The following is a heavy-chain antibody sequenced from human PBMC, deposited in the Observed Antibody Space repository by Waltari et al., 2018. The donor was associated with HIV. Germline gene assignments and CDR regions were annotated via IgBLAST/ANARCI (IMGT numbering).Heavy chain of an antibody. Sequence: EVQLVESGGGLVKPGGSLRLSCATSGFTLSTYTMSWVRQAPGKGLEWVSGISSTSTYIYYTASVTGRFTISRDNAKNSLSLQMNSLSAEDTAVYYCVADLGGSHDSWGQGSQVTVSS. CDR3: VADLGGSHDS. D-gene: IGHD1-26*01. CDR1: GFTLSTYT. CDR2: ISSTSTYI. J-gene: IGHJ4*02. V-gene: IGHV3-21*02.